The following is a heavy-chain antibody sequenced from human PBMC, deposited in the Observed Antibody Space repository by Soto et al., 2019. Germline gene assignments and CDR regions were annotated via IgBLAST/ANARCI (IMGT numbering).Heavy chain of an antibody. V-gene: IGHV1-69*01. Sequence: QVQLVQSGAEVKKPGSSVKVSCKASGGTFSSYAISWVRQAPGQGLEWMGGLIPIFGTANYAQKFQGRVTITADESTRTAYMELSSVKSEDTAVYYWAIGEGVYAVTPNNGIDVWGQGTTVTVSS. J-gene: IGHJ6*02. CDR3: AIGEGVYAVTPNNGIDV. CDR1: GGTFSSYA. CDR2: LIPIFGTA. D-gene: IGHD4-17*01.